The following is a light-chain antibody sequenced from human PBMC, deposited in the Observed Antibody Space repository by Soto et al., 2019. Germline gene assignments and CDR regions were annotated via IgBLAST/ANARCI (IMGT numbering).Light chain of an antibody. CDR3: QQYNNWYT. J-gene: IGKJ2*01. CDR2: GAS. Sequence: EVVMTQSPATLSVSPGERATLSCRASQSVSSNLAWYQQKPGQAPRLLIYGASTRATGIPARFSGSGFGIEFTLAISSLQSEDFAVYYCQQYNNWYTFGQGTKLEIK. V-gene: IGKV3-15*01. CDR1: QSVSSN.